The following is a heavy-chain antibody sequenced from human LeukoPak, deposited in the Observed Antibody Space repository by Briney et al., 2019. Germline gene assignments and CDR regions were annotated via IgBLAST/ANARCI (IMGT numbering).Heavy chain of an antibody. Sequence: SVKVSCKASGGTFSSYAISWVRQAPGQGLEWMGGIIPIFGTANYAQKFQGRVTITTDESTSTPYMELSSLRSEDTAVYYCAANKAYDSSPRGFQHWGQGTLVTVSS. J-gene: IGHJ1*01. CDR3: AANKAYDSSPRGFQH. CDR1: GGTFSSYA. D-gene: IGHD3-22*01. CDR2: IIPIFGTA. V-gene: IGHV1-69*05.